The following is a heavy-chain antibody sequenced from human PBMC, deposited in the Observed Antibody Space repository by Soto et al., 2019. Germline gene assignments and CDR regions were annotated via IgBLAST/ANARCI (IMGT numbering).Heavy chain of an antibody. Sequence: SVMVSCKASGGTFSSYAISWVRQAPGQGLEWMGGIIPIFGTANYAQKFQGRVTITADESTSTAYMELSSLRSEDTAVYYCASAYCSGGSCDSFTEYCQHWGQGTMGTVSS. CDR1: GGTFSSYA. CDR3: ASAYCSGGSCDSFTEYCQH. D-gene: IGHD2-15*01. V-gene: IGHV1-69*13. J-gene: IGHJ1*01. CDR2: IIPIFGTA.